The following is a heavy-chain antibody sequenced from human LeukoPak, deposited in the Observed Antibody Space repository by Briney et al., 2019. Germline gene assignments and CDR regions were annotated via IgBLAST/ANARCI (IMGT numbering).Heavy chain of an antibody. V-gene: IGHV3-21*01. CDR3: ARGTAMVVGRVDY. CDR1: GFTFSIYS. Sequence: GGSLRLSCAASGFTFSIYSMNWVRQAPGKGLEWVSSISSSSTYIYYADSVKGRFTISRDNAKNPLYLQMNSLRAEDAAVYYCARGTAMVVGRVDYWGQGTLVTVSS. J-gene: IGHJ4*02. CDR2: ISSSSTYI. D-gene: IGHD5-18*01.